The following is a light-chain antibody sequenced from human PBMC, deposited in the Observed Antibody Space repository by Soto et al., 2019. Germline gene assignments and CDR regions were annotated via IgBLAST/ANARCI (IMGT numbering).Light chain of an antibody. CDR2: EVS. CDR3: SSYTSTNTWV. Sequence: QSALTQPASVSGSPGQSITISCTGTSSDVGDHNYVSWYQQHPGKAPKFMIFEVSNRPSGVSNRFSGSKSGNTASLTISGLQAEDEADYYCSSYTSTNTWVFGGGTQLTVL. CDR1: SSDVGDHNY. V-gene: IGLV2-14*01. J-gene: IGLJ3*02.